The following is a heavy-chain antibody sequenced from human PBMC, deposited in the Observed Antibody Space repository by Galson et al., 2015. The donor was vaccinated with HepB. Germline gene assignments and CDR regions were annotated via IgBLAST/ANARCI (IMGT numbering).Heavy chain of an antibody. CDR3: VRDAGRYCSGASCYPGYDY. CDR1: GYTFVSYG. CDR2: ISTYNGNP. J-gene: IGHJ4*02. Sequence: SVKVSCKASGYTFVSYGVIWVRQAPGQGLEWMGWISTYNGNPKYAQTLQGRVTMTTDTSTSTAYMDLRSLRSDDTAVYYCVRDAGRYCSGASCYPGYDYWGQGTLVTVSS. D-gene: IGHD2-15*01. V-gene: IGHV1-18*01.